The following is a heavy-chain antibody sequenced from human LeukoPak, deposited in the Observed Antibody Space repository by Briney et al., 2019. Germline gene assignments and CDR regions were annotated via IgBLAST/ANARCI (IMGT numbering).Heavy chain of an antibody. CDR2: ISYDGSNK. CDR3: ARASGGMVRGGIFDY. V-gene: IGHV3-30*04. Sequence: GGSLRLSCAASGFTFSSYAMHWVRQAPSKGLEWVAVISYDGSNKYYADSVKGRFTISRDNSKNTLYLQMNSLRAEDTAVYYCARASGGMVRGGIFDYWGQGTLVTVSS. CDR1: GFTFSSYA. J-gene: IGHJ4*02. D-gene: IGHD3-10*01.